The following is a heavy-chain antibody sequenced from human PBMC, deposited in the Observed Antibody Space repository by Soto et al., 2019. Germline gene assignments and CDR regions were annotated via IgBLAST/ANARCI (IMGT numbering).Heavy chain of an antibody. J-gene: IGHJ4*02. CDR2: IHDSATA. D-gene: IGHD5-18*01. Sequence: WTWIRQHPGKGLEWIGYIHDSATAYYNPSLKSRVTISIETSKKQFSLTLTSVTAADTAIYYCARASLNTGYQLLDYWGQGALVSVSS. V-gene: IGHV4-31*02. CDR3: ARASLNTGYQLLDY.